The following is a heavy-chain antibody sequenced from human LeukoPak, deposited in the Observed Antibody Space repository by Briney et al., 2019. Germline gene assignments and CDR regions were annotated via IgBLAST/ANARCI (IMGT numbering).Heavy chain of an antibody. CDR1: GGSFSGYY. Sequence: PSETLSLTCAVYGGSFSGYYWSWIRQPPGKGLEWIGEINHSGSTNYNPSLKSRVTISVDTSKNQFSLKLSSVTAADTAVYYCARPYKRAAEFDPWGQGTLVTVSS. J-gene: IGHJ5*02. D-gene: IGHD1-14*01. V-gene: IGHV4-34*01. CDR3: ARPYKRAAEFDP. CDR2: INHSGST.